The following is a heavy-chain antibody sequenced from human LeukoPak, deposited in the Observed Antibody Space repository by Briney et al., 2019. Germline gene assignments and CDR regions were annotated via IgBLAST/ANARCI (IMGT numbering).Heavy chain of an antibody. Sequence: GGSLRLSCAASGFTFSSYGMHWVRQAPGKGLEWVAVISYDGSNKYYADSVKGRFTISRDNSKNTLYLQMNSLRAEDTAVYYCANSTGFGGVIGPTDWGQGTLVTVSS. CDR1: GFTFSSYG. CDR2: ISYDGSNK. D-gene: IGHD3-16*01. J-gene: IGHJ4*02. V-gene: IGHV3-30*18. CDR3: ANSTGFGGVIGPTD.